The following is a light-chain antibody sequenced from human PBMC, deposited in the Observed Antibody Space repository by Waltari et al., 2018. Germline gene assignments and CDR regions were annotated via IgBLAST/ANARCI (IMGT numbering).Light chain of an antibody. CDR1: SGSLSSPPY. V-gene: IGLV8-61*01. Sequence: QTVVTQHPSLSVSPGGTVTLTCALSSGSLSSPPYVSWYLQTPGQPPRTLMYKANIRSSGVPVRFSGSSLGNKAALTITGAQADDESDYYCLVYMGSGIWVFGGGTKLTVL. CDR2: KAN. J-gene: IGLJ3*02. CDR3: LVYMGSGIWV.